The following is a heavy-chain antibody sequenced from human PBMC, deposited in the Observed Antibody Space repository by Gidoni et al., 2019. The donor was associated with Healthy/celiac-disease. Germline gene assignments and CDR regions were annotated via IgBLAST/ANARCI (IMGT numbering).Heavy chain of an antibody. V-gene: IGHV3-30-3*01. CDR2: ISYDGSNK. Sequence: QVQLVASGGGVVQPGRSLRLSGAASGFTFSSYAMPWVRQAPGKGLEWVAVISYDGSNKYYADSVKGRFTISRDNSKNTLYLQMNSLRAEDTAVYYCARRAGITIFGVVYYYYGMDVWGQGTTVTVSS. J-gene: IGHJ6*02. CDR3: ARRAGITIFGVVYYYYGMDV. CDR1: GFTFSSYA. D-gene: IGHD3-3*01.